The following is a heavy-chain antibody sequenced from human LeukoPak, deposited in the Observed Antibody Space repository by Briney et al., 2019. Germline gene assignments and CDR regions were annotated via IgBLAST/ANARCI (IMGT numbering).Heavy chain of an antibody. Sequence: GASVKVSCKASGYTFTSYDINWVRQATGQGLEWMGWMNPNSGNTGYAQKFQGRVTMTRNTSISTAYMELSSLRSEDTAVYYCARGLRFGERRGSYGPRGFAFDYWGQGTLVTVSS. CDR2: MNPNSGNT. D-gene: IGHD3-10*01. J-gene: IGHJ4*02. CDR3: ARGLRFGERRGSYGPRGFAFDY. CDR1: GYTFTSYD. V-gene: IGHV1-8*01.